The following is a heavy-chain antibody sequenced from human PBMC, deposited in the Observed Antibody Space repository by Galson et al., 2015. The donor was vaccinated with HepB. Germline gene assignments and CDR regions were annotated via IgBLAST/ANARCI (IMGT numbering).Heavy chain of an antibody. CDR2: ISAYNGNT. Sequence: QSGAEVKKPGASVKVSCKASGYTFSSYGISWVRQAPGQGLEWMGWISAYNGNTKYAQKLQGRVTITRDTSASTAYMELSSLRSEDTAVYYCAITQGSGFDPCGQRTLVNVSS. V-gene: IGHV1-18*04. CDR3: AITQGSGFDP. CDR1: GYTFSSYG. D-gene: IGHD3-10*01. J-gene: IGHJ5*02.